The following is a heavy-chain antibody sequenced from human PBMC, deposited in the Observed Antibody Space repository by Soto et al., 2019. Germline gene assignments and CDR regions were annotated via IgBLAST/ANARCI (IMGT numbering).Heavy chain of an antibody. CDR2: IIPIFGTA. CDR1: GGTFSSYA. Sequence: QVQLVQSGAEVKKPGSSVKVSCKASGGTFSSYAISWVRQAPGQGLEWMGGIIPIFGTANYAQKFQGRVTITADESTGTAYMELGRVRSADTAVYYCARDGQDSSGSYYYYYGMDVWGQGTTVTVSS. D-gene: IGHD3-22*01. J-gene: IGHJ6*02. CDR3: ARDGQDSSGSYYYYYGMDV. V-gene: IGHV1-69*01.